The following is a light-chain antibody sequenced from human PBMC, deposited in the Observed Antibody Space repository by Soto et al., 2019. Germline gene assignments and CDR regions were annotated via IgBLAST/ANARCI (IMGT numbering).Light chain of an antibody. CDR3: QQYNSFPLT. CDR2: DVS. J-gene: IGKJ4*01. V-gene: IGKV1-33*01. Sequence: DIQMTQSPSSLSASVGDRVTITCQASQGIRNYLNWYQQKPGQAPKLLIYDVSHLETGVPSRFSGSGSGQYFTFTISSLHPEEFATYDCQQYNSFPLTVGGGTKVDIK. CDR1: QGIRNY.